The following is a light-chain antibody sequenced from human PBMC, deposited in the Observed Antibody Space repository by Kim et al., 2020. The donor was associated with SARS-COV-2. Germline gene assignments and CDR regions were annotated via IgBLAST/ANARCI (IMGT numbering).Light chain of an antibody. CDR2: DVS. CDR1: SSDVGGYTD. CDR3: CSYAGSYTYV. Sequence: QSVTTPRTETSSDVGGYTDVSWYQQHPGKASNLMIYDVSKRPSGVPARFSASKSGNTASLTISGLQAEDEADYCCCSYAGSYTYVFGTGTKVTVL. V-gene: IGLV2-11*01. J-gene: IGLJ1*01.